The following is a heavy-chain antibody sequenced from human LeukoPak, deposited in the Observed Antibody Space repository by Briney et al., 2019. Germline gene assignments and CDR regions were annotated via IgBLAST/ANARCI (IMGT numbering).Heavy chain of an antibody. CDR1: GGPFSSYA. D-gene: IGHD2/OR15-2a*01. V-gene: IGHV1-18*01. CDR3: ARDFYPYYMDV. Sequence: ASVKVSCKASGGPFSSYAISWVRQAPGQGLEWMGRISTYNGNTEYAQRLRGRVTMTTNTSTSTAHMELRSLRSDDTAVYYCARDFYPYYMDVWGKGTTVTISS. CDR2: ISTYNGNT. J-gene: IGHJ6*03.